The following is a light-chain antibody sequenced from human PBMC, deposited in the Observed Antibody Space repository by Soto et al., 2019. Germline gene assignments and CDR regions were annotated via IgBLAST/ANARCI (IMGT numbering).Light chain of an antibody. V-gene: IGKV3-20*01. CDR3: QQFDDSRLT. Sequence: IVLMQSPGTLSLSPGERATLSCRASQPVTSTFLSWYQQKAGQAPRLLIYGTFNRATGVPDRFIGGGSETDFTLSISRLEPEDSAVYYCQQFDDSRLTFGGGTKVEI. CDR1: QPVTSTF. J-gene: IGKJ4*02. CDR2: GTF.